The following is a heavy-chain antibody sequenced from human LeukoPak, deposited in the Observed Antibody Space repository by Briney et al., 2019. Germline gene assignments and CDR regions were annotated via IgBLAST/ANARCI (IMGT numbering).Heavy chain of an antibody. CDR3: ARGRGYRTSQYYYYYYGMDV. J-gene: IGHJ6*02. Sequence: SETLSLTCAVYGGSFSGYYWSWLRQPPGKGLEWIGEINHSGSTNYNPSLKSRVTISVDTSKNQFSLKLSSVTAADTAVYYCARGRGYRTSQYYYYYYGMDVWGQGTTVTVSS. CDR1: GGSFSGYY. V-gene: IGHV4-34*01. CDR2: INHSGST. D-gene: IGHD2-2*01.